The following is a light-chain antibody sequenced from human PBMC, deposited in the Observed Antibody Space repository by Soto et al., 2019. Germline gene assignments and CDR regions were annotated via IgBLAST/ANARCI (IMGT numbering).Light chain of an antibody. CDR3: ATWDDSLNGVL. Sequence: QPVLTQPPSASGTPGQRVTISCSGSSSNIGINAVNWYQQLPGTAPKLLMYDNNQRPSGVPDRVSGSKSGTSASLAISGLQSEDEAEYFCATWDDSLNGVLFGGGTKVTVL. V-gene: IGLV1-44*01. J-gene: IGLJ2*01. CDR2: DNN. CDR1: SSNIGINA.